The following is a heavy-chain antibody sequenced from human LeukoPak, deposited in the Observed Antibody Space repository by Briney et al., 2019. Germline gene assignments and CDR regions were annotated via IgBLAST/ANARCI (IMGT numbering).Heavy chain of an antibody. V-gene: IGHV3-7*01. J-gene: IGHJ4*02. CDR1: GFTFSFYW. CDR3: VVRGVTKPY. D-gene: IGHD3-10*01. Sequence: PGGSLRLSCAASGFTFSFYWMVWVRQAPGKGLECVANIKQDGSEKYYVDSVKGRFTISRDNAKNSLYLQMNSLRAEDTAVYYCVVRGVTKPYWGQGTLVTVPS. CDR2: IKQDGSEK.